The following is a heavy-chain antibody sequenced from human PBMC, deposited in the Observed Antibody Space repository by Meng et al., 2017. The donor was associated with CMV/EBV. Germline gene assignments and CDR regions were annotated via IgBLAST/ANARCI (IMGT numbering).Heavy chain of an antibody. Sequence: QITLKESCPTLVHPTQALTLTCTFSGFSLSTSGVGVGWIRQPPGKALEWLALIYWDDDKRYSPSLKSRLTITKDTSKNQVVLTMTNMDPVDTATYYCAHHADIAAASSYYYWGQGTLVTVSS. D-gene: IGHD6-13*01. V-gene: IGHV2-5*02. CDR3: AHHADIAAASSYYY. J-gene: IGHJ4*02. CDR1: GFSLSTSGVG. CDR2: IYWDDDK.